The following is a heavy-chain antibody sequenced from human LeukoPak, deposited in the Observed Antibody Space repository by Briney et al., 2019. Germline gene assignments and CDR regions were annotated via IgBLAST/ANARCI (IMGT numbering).Heavy chain of an antibody. CDR1: GAFTTSSPYF. D-gene: IGHD2-15*01. CDR2: IFYSGTT. Sequence: SSETLSLTCGVSGAFTTSSPYFWGWIRQTPGKGLEWVGSIFYSGTTYYNPSLTSRVTISEDSSKNQFSLRLHSLTAADTAIYYCARGRGYDPVVFYFDSWGQGTAVIVSS. J-gene: IGHJ4*02. CDR3: ARGRGYDPVVFYFDS. V-gene: IGHV4-39*07.